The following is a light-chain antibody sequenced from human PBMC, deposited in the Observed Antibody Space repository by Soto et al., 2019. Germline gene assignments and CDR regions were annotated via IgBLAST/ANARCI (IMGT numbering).Light chain of an antibody. J-gene: IGLJ2*01. CDR1: SSDVGGYNY. CDR2: DVS. CDR3: SSYTSSSTLVV. V-gene: IGLV2-14*01. Sequence: QSALTQPASVSGSPGQSIPISCTGTSSDVGGYNYVSWYQQHPGKAPKLMIYDVSNRPSGVSNRFSGSKSGNTASLTIAGLQAEDEADYYCSSYTSSSTLVVFGGGTEVTVL.